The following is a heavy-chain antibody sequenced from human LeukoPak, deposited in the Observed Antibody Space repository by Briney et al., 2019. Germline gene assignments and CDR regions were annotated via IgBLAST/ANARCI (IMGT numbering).Heavy chain of an antibody. V-gene: IGHV3-74*01. CDR1: GFTFSSHW. J-gene: IGHJ4*02. CDR2: ISSEGSSI. CDR3: ARGGPGRSFDY. Sequence: GGSLRLPCAASGFTFSSHWMHWVRQAPGKGLVWVSRISSEGSSISYADSVKGRFTTSRDNAKNTLYLQMNSLRAEDTAVYYCARGGPGRSFDYWGQGTLVTVSS.